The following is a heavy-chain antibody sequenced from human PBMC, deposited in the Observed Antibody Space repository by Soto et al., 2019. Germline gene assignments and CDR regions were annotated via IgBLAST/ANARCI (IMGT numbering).Heavy chain of an antibody. V-gene: IGHV3-15*07. J-gene: IGHJ5*02. D-gene: IGHD3-22*01. CDR1: GFTFSNAY. CDR2: IKNKASGGTT. CDR3: AKASRLNGSSGYSPARHNRGWFDP. Sequence: GGSLRLSCAASGFTFSNAYMNWVRQGPGKGLEWVGRIKNKASGGTTDYAAPVKGRFTISRDDSKNTLYLQMNSLRAEDTAVYYCAKASRLNGSSGYSPARHNRGWFDPWGQGTLVTVSS.